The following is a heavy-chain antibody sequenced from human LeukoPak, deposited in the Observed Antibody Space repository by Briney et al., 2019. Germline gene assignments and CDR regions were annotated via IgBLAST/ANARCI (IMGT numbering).Heavy chain of an antibody. J-gene: IGHJ4*02. V-gene: IGHV3-48*01. Sequence: PGGSLRLSCAASGLTFSAYSMNWVRQAPGKGLEWISYIGISSGNTKYADSVKGRFTISGDKAKNSLYLQMNSLRVEDTAVYYCARDYKYAFDNWGQGTLVTVSS. CDR2: IGISSGNT. CDR3: ARDYKYAFDN. D-gene: IGHD5-24*01. CDR1: GLTFSAYS.